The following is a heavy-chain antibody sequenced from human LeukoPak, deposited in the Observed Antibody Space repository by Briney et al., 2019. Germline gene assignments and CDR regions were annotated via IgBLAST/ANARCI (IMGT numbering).Heavy chain of an antibody. CDR2: ISGSGGST. Sequence: GGSLRLSCAASGFTFSSYAMSWVRQAPGKGLEWVSAISGSGGSTYYTDSVKGRFTISRDNSKNTLYLQMNSLRAEDTAVYYCANLGPGRDDAFDIWGQGTMVTVSS. J-gene: IGHJ3*02. CDR3: ANLGPGRDDAFDI. V-gene: IGHV3-23*01. D-gene: IGHD2-15*01. CDR1: GFTFSSYA.